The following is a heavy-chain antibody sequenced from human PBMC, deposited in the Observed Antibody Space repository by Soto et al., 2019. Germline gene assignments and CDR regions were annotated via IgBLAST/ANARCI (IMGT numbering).Heavy chain of an antibody. V-gene: IGHV4-34*01. D-gene: IGHD3-10*01. CDR2: INHSGST. CDR1: GGSFSGYY. Sequence: SETLSLTCAVYGGSFSGYYWSWIRQPPGKGLEWIGEINHSGSTNYNPSLKSRVTISVDTSKNQFSLKLSSVTAADTAVYYCAGGYYYGSGSHITSWPDQTYYYYYMDVWGKGTTVTVSS. J-gene: IGHJ6*03. CDR3: AGGYYYGSGSHITSWPDQTYYYYYMDV.